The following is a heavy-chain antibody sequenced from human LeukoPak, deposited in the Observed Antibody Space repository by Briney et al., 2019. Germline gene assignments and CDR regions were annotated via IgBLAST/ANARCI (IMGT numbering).Heavy chain of an antibody. V-gene: IGHV3-21*01. CDR1: GFTFSSYS. J-gene: IGHJ4*02. CDR2: ISSSSSYI. CDR3: ASVDTAMVTRYYFDY. Sequence: GGSLRLSCAASGFTFSSYSMNWVRQAPGKGLEWVSSISSSSSYIYYADSVKGRFTISRDNAKNSLYQQMNSLRAEDTAVYYCASVDTAMVTRYYFDYWGQGTLVTVSS. D-gene: IGHD5-18*01.